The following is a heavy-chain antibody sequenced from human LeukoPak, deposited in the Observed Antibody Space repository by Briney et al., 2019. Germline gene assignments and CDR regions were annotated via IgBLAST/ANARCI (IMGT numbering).Heavy chain of an antibody. CDR2: ISNNGGYA. D-gene: IGHD2-15*01. Sequence: GGSLRLSCAASGFTFSSSAMSWVRQAPGKGLEWVSAISNNGGYAYYADSVQGRFTISRDNSKSTLCLQMNSLRAEDTAVYYCAKQLGYCSDGSCYFPYWGQGTLVTVSS. CDR3: AKQLGYCSDGSCYFPY. J-gene: IGHJ4*02. CDR1: GFTFSSSA. V-gene: IGHV3-23*01.